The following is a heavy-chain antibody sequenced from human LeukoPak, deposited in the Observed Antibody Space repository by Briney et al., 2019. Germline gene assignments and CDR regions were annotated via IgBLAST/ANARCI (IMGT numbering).Heavy chain of an antibody. Sequence: PSETLSLTCTVSGGSISGYYWSWIRQPPGKGLEWIGYIYYSGSTNYNPSLKSRVTISVDTSKNQFSPKLSSVTAADTAVYYCARGGYDSSGYYYPRDFDYWGQGTLVTVSS. CDR2: IYYSGST. J-gene: IGHJ4*02. V-gene: IGHV4-59*01. D-gene: IGHD3-22*01. CDR3: ARGGYDSSGYYYPRDFDY. CDR1: GGSISGYY.